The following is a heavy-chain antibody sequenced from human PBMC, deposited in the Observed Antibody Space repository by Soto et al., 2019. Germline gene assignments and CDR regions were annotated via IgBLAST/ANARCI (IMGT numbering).Heavy chain of an antibody. CDR3: ARDRVVVVTAIPYYYGMDV. Sequence: QVQLQESGPGLVKPSQTLSLTCTVSGGSISSGGYYWSWIRQHPGKGLEWIGYIYYSGSTYYNPSLKSRVTISVGTSKNQFSLNLSSVTAADTAGYYCARDRVVVVTAIPYYYGMDVWGQGTTVTVSS. D-gene: IGHD2-21*02. V-gene: IGHV4-31*03. CDR1: GGSISSGGYY. CDR2: IYYSGST. J-gene: IGHJ6*02.